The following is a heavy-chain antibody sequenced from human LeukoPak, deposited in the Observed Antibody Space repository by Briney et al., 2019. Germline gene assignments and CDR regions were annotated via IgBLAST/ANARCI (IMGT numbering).Heavy chain of an antibody. CDR1: GYTFTSYG. CDR2: ISPYNGNT. D-gene: IGHD2-2*01. CDR3: ASGATYCSSTSCSLRDYFDY. J-gene: IGHJ4*02. Sequence: ASVKVSCKASGYTFTSYGISWVRRAPGQGLEWMGWISPYNGNTNYAQKIQGRVTLTTDTSTSTAYMELRSLRSDDTAVYYCASGATYCSSTSCSLRDYFDYWGQGTLVTVSS. V-gene: IGHV1-18*01.